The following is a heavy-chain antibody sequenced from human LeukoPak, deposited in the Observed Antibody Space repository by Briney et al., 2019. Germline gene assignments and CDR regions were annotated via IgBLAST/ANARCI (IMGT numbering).Heavy chain of an antibody. CDR3: TRGIAKTGMNC. CDR2: IRSKTYGETT. V-gene: IGHV3-49*04. D-gene: IGHD6-19*01. CDR1: GFTFGDNA. Sequence: GGSLRLSCTASGFTFGDNAMTWVRQAPGRELECVGFIRSKTYGETTEYAASVKGRFTISRDDSKSIAYLQMNSLKSEDTAVYYCTRGIAKTGMNCWGQGTLVTVSA. J-gene: IGHJ4*02.